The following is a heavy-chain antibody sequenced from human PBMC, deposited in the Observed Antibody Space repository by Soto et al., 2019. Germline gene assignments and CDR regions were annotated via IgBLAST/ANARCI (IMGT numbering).Heavy chain of an antibody. V-gene: IGHV3-23*01. Sequence: GGSLRLSCAASGFTFTNYVMSWVRQAPGKGLEWVSAVNGGGDDTWNADSVKGRFTISRDNSKNTLFLQMNSLRAEDTAIYYCAKGSASGRPYFFDSWGQGTLVTVSS. CDR1: GFTFTNYV. J-gene: IGHJ4*02. D-gene: IGHD6-6*01. CDR2: VNGGGDDT. CDR3: AKGSASGRPYFFDS.